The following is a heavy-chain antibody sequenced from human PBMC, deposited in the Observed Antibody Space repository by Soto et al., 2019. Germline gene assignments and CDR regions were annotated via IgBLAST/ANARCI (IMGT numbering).Heavy chain of an antibody. Sequence: GSLRLSCAASGFTVSSNYRSWVRQAPGKGLEWVSVIYSGGSTYYADSVKGRFTISRDNSKNTLYLQMNSLRAEDTAVYYCARDRALYYYDSSGYYDYWGQGTLVTVSS. J-gene: IGHJ4*02. D-gene: IGHD3-22*01. CDR1: GFTVSSNY. CDR3: ARDRALYYYDSSGYYDY. V-gene: IGHV3-66*01. CDR2: IYSGGST.